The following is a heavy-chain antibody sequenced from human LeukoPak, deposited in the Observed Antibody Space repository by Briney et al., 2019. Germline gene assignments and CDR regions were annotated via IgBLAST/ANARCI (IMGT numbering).Heavy chain of an antibody. CDR3: AREKTYYYDSSGPDY. J-gene: IGHJ4*02. V-gene: IGHV3-21*01. Sequence: GGSLRLCCAASGFTFSSYSMNWVRQAPGKGLEWVSSISSSSSYIYYADSVKGRFTISRDNAKNSLYLQMNSLRAEDTAVYYCAREKTYYYDSSGPDYWGQGTLVTVSS. CDR1: GFTFSSYS. CDR2: ISSSSSYI. D-gene: IGHD3-22*01.